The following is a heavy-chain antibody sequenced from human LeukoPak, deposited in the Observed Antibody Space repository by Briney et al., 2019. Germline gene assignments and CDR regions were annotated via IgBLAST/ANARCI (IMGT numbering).Heavy chain of an antibody. D-gene: IGHD2-21*02. CDR1: GGTFSSYA. Sequence: GASVKVSCKASGGTFSSYAISWVRQAPGQGLEWMGGIIPIFGTANYAQKFQGRVTITADESTSTAYMELSSLRSEDTAVYYCASPVVTASTEYFQHWGQGTLVTVSS. V-gene: IGHV1-69*13. CDR2: IIPIFGTA. CDR3: ASPVVTASTEYFQH. J-gene: IGHJ1*01.